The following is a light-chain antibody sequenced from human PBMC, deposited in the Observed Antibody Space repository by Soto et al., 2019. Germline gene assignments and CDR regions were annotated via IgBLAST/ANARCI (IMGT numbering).Light chain of an antibody. CDR1: QGISTW. J-gene: IGKJ1*01. CDR3: QQYNTFWT. CDR2: DVS. Sequence: IQITQSPASVSASVGDRVTITCRASQGISTWLAWYQQKPGKAPKLLIYDVSSLESGVPSRFSGSGSGTEFTLTISNLQPDDFATYYCQQYNTFWTFGQGTKVDIK. V-gene: IGKV1-5*01.